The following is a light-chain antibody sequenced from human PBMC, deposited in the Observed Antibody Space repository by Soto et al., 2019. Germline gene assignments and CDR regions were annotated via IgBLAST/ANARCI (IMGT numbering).Light chain of an antibody. CDR1: QSVSKY. V-gene: IGKV3-20*01. CDR2: GAS. CDR3: QPDGGSPQT. J-gene: IGKJ1*01. Sequence: EIVLTQSPGTLALSPGEGATLSCRASQSVSKYLAWYQQKPGQAPRLLIYGASSRATGIPDSFSGSGSGTDFTLTISRLEPEDFAVYYCQPDGGSPQTFGEGPMVDIK.